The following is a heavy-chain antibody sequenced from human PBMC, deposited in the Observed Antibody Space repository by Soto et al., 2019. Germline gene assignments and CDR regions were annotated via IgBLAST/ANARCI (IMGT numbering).Heavy chain of an antibody. Sequence: QLQLQESGPGLVKPSETLSLTCTVSGGSISSSSYYCGWIRKPPGKGLERIGSIYYSGSTNYNPSLKSRVTRAVDTSKNNFSLTLGSVTAADSAVYYCARLNSYCRRRDGYNPNAFDIWGQGTMVTVSS. J-gene: IGHJ3*02. CDR3: ARLNSYCRRRDGYNPNAFDI. CDR2: IYYSGST. V-gene: IGHV4-39*02. D-gene: IGHD5-12*01. CDR1: GGSISSSSYY.